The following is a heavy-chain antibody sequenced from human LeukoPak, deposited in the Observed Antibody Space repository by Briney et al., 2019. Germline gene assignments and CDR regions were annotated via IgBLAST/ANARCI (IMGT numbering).Heavy chain of an antibody. Sequence: ASVKVSCKASGGTFSSYAISWVRQAPGQGLEWMGGIIPIFGTANYAQKFQGRVTITADKSKSTAYMELSSLRYEDTAVYYCERDMGYFQHWAQAPLVPVPS. CDR3: ERDMGYFQH. CDR1: GGTFSSYA. V-gene: IGHV1-69*06. J-gene: IGHJ1*01. CDR2: IIPIFGTA.